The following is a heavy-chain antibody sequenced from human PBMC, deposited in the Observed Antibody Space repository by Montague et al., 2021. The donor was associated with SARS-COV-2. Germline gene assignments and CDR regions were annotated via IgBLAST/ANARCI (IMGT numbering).Heavy chain of an antibody. CDR2: IYYSGST. V-gene: IGHV4-61*01. J-gene: IGHJ6*02. Sequence: SETLSLTCTVSGGSVGSGSYYWSWIRQPPGKGLEWIGYIYYSGSTXYKPSLKSRVTISVDTSKNQFSLKLSSVTAADTAVYYCARDPWHITIFGVVTRYGMDVWGQGTTVTVSS. CDR3: ARDPWHITIFGVVTRYGMDV. D-gene: IGHD3-3*01. CDR1: GGSVGSGSYY.